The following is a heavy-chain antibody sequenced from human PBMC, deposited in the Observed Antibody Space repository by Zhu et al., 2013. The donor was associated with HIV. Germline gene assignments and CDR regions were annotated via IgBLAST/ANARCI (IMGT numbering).Heavy chain of an antibody. Sequence: VQLVQSGAEAKNPGSSLKVSCEAFGGTLSNYAITWLRQAPGQGLEWMGGIIPIFGTANYAQKFQGRVTITADESTSTAYMELSSLRSEDTAVYYCASSEVGATNVDYWGQGTLVTVSS. D-gene: IGHD1-26*01. J-gene: IGHJ4*02. CDR1: GGTLSNYA. V-gene: IGHV1-69*01. CDR2: IIPIFGTA. CDR3: ASSEVGATNVDY.